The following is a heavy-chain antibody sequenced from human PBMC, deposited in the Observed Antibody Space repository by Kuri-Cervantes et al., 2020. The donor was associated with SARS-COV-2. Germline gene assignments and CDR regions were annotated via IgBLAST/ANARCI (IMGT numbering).Heavy chain of an antibody. J-gene: IGHJ3*02. V-gene: IGHV3-7*01. CDR3: ARYYRDAFDI. Sequence: GGSLRLSCAASGFTFSSYWMSWVRQAPGKGLEWVANIKQNGSEKYYVDSVKGRFTISRDNSKNTLYLQMNSLRAEDTAVYYCARYYRDAFDIWGQGTMVTVSS. CDR2: IKQNGSEK. D-gene: IGHD3-10*01. CDR1: GFTFSSYW.